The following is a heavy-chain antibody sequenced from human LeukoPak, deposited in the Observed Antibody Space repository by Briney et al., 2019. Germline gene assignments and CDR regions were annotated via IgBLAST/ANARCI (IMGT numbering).Heavy chain of an antibody. J-gene: IGHJ4*02. D-gene: IGHD2-2*02. CDR1: GLTFSSYG. Sequence: GSLRLSCAASGLTFSSYGMHWVRQAPGKGLEWVAFIRYDGSNKYYADSVKGRFTISRDNSKNTLYLQMNSLRAEDTAVYYCAKDRGLYCSSTSCYTPIDYWGQGTLVTVSS. V-gene: IGHV3-30*02. CDR2: IRYDGSNK. CDR3: AKDRGLYCSSTSCYTPIDY.